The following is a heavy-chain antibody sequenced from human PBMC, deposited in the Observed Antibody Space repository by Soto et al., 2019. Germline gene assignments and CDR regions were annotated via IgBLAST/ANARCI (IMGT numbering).Heavy chain of an antibody. CDR1: GFTFSSYA. V-gene: IGHV3-23*01. CDR2: ISGSGGST. Sequence: EVQLLESGGGLVQPGGSLRLSCAASGFTFSSYAMSWVRQAPGKGLEWVSAISGSGGSTYYADSVKGRFTISRDNSKNTLYLQMNSLRSEDTAVYYCAKGVQKDYYYGMDVWGQGTTVTVSS. J-gene: IGHJ6*02. CDR3: AKGVQKDYYYGMDV.